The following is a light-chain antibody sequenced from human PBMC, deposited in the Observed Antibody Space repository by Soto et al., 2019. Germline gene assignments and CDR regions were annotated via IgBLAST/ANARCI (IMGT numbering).Light chain of an antibody. CDR1: SSNIGSNT. V-gene: IGLV1-44*01. CDR3: AAWDDSLNGHMV. J-gene: IGLJ2*01. CDR2: SNN. Sequence: QSVLTQPPSASGTPGQRVTISCSGSSSNIGSNTVNWYQQFPGTAPKLLIYSNNQRPSGVPDRFSGSKSGTSASLAISGLQSEDEADYYCAAWDDSLNGHMVFGGGTKLTVL.